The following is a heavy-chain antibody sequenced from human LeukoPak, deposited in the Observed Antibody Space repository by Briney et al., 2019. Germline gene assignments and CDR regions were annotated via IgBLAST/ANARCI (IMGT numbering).Heavy chain of an antibody. CDR3: ARDKVHFRPYSTVVTPEGCFDY. Sequence: PSETLSLSCTVSGGSISSSSYDWGWIRQRPGKGLEWSGRIYYSGSTYYNPSLKSRVTISVDTSKNQFSLKLSSVTAADTAVYYCARDKVHFRPYSTVVTPEGCFDYWGQGTLVTVSS. CDR1: GGSISSSSYD. CDR2: IYYSGST. J-gene: IGHJ4*02. V-gene: IGHV4-39*07. D-gene: IGHD4-23*01.